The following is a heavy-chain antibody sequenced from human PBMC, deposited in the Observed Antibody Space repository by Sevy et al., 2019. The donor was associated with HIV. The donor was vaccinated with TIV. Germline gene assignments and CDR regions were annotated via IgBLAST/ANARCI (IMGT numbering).Heavy chain of an antibody. CDR3: ARAILGGIQLWSSGHDY. J-gene: IGHJ4*02. CDR1: GYTFTSYA. D-gene: IGHD5-18*01. V-gene: IGHV1-3*01. Sequence: ASVKVSCKGSGYTFTSYAMHWVRQAPGQRLEWMGWINAGNGNTKYSQKFQGRVTITRDTSASTAYMELSSLRSEDTAVYYCARAILGGIQLWSSGHDYWGQGTLVTVSS. CDR2: INAGNGNT.